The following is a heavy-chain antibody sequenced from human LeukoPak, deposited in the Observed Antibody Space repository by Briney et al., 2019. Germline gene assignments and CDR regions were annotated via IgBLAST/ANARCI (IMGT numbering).Heavy chain of an antibody. D-gene: IGHD6-19*01. Sequence: SVKVSCKASGGTFSSYAISWVRQAPGQGLEWMGRIIPILGIANYAQKFQGRVTITADKSTSTAYMELSSLRSEDTAVYYCARAAVAGTDFDYWGQGTLVTVSS. V-gene: IGHV1-69*04. CDR3: ARAAVAGTDFDY. J-gene: IGHJ4*02. CDR1: GGTFSSYA. CDR2: IIPILGIA.